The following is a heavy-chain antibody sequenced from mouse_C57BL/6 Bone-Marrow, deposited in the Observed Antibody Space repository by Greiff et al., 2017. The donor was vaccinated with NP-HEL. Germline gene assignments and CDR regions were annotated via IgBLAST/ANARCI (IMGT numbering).Heavy chain of an antibody. CDR1: GYTFTSYG. V-gene: IGHV1-81*01. CDR2: IYPRSGNT. J-gene: IGHJ1*03. D-gene: IGHD2-4*01. CDR3: ARGGIYYDYGGYFDV. Sequence: VQLQQSGAELARPGASVKLSCKASGYTFTSYGISWVKQRTGQGLEWIGEIYPRSGNTYYNEKFKGKATLTADKSSSTAYMELRSLTSEDSAVYFCARGGIYYDYGGYFDVWGTGTTVTVSS.